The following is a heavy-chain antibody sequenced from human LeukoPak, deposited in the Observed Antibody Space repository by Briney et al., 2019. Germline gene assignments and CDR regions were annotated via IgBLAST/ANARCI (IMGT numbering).Heavy chain of an antibody. CDR3: ARAPRNWGFDY. Sequence: ASVKVSCKASGYTFTSYDINWLRQATGQGPEWMGWMNPNSGATGYAQKFRGRVTMTRSTSLNTAYMELSSLRSEDTAEYYCARAPRNWGFDYWGQGTLVTVSP. CDR2: MNPNSGAT. D-gene: IGHD7-27*01. J-gene: IGHJ4*02. V-gene: IGHV1-8*01. CDR1: GYTFTSYD.